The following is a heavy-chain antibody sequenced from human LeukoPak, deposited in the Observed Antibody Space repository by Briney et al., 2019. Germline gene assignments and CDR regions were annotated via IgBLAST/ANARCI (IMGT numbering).Heavy chain of an antibody. CDR3: AKTMGAIDHDC. CDR2: ISTTSSTI. V-gene: IGHV3-48*01. D-gene: IGHD1-26*01. J-gene: IGHJ4*02. Sequence: PGGSLRLSCAASGFTFSSYTMNWVRQAPGKGLEWVSYISTTSSTIYYADSVKGRFTNSRDNSKNTLYLQMNSLRAEDTAVYYCAKTMGAIDHDCWGQGTLVTVSS. CDR1: GFTFSSYT.